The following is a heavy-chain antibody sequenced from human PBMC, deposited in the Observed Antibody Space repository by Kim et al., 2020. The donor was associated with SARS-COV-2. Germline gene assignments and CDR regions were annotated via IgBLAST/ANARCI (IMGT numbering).Heavy chain of an antibody. V-gene: IGHV4-30-2*01. CDR3: ARSRGGVVPVVGYYYYYMDV. CDR1: GGSISSGGYS. J-gene: IGHJ6*03. Sequence: SETLSLTCAVSGGSISSGGYSWSWIRQPPGKGLEWIGYIYHSGSTYYNPSLKSRVTISVDRSKNQFSLKLSSVTAADTAVYYCARSRGGVVPVVGYYYYYMDVWGKGTTVTVSS. D-gene: IGHD2-2*01. CDR2: IYHSGST.